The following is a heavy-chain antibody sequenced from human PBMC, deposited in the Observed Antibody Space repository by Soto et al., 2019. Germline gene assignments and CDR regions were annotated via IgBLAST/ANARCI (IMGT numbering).Heavy chain of an antibody. V-gene: IGHV4-59*01. Sequence: QVQLQGSGPGLVKPSETLSLTCTVSGGSISSYYWSWIRQPPGKGLEWIGYIYYSGSTNYNPSLKSRVTISVDTSKNQFSLKLSSVTAADTAVYYCASSDPYCTNGVCYTFDYWGQGTLVTVSS. CDR2: IYYSGST. J-gene: IGHJ4*02. D-gene: IGHD2-8*01. CDR1: GGSISSYY. CDR3: ASSDPYCTNGVCYTFDY.